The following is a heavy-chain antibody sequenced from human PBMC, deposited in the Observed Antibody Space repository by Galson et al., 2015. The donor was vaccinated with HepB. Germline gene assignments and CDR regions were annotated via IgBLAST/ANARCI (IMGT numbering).Heavy chain of an antibody. CDR1: GGSISSYY. CDR3: ASARYNYDILTGHPTVFDY. CDR2: IYYSGST. Sequence: SETLSLTCTVSGGSISSYYWSWIRQPPGKGLEWIGYIYYSGSTNYNPSLKSRVTISVDTSKNQFSLKLSSVTAADTAVYYCASARYNYDILTGHPTVFDYWGQGTLVTVSS. D-gene: IGHD3-9*01. J-gene: IGHJ4*02. V-gene: IGHV4-59*01.